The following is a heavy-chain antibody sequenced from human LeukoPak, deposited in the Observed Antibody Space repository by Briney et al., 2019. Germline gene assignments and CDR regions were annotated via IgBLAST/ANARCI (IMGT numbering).Heavy chain of an antibody. CDR1: GASITNYY. J-gene: IGHJ4*02. CDR3: ARFRSAADHPDS. D-gene: IGHD1-14*01. CDR2: ISHTGIT. V-gene: IGHV4-59*01. Sequence: PSETLSLTCTVSGASITNYYWSWIRQPPGKGLEWIGYISHTGITNYNPSLESRVIISADTSKNQFSLKLTSMTAADTAVYYCARFRSAADHPDSWGQRTLVTVSS.